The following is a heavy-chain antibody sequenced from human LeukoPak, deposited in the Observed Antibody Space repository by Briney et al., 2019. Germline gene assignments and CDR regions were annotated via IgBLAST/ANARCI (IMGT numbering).Heavy chain of an antibody. CDR1: GASITSRGYC. J-gene: IGHJ4*02. D-gene: IGHD3-22*01. CDR3: ARDLNYDSSGFYLQGLDF. CDR2: IYYTGST. V-gene: IGHV4-39*07. Sequence: PSETLSLTRTVSGASITSRGYCWGWIRQPRGKGLEWIGSIYYTGSTYYNPSLKSRVTISVDTSKNQFSLKLNSVTAADTAVYYCARDLNYDSSGFYLQGLDFWGQGTLVTVSS.